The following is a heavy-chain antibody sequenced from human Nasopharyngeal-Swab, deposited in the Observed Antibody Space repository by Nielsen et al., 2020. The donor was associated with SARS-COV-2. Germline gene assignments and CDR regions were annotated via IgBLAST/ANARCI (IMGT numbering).Heavy chain of an antibody. J-gene: IGHJ6*02. CDR1: GGTFSSYA. D-gene: IGHD3-10*01. CDR3: ARIMVRGVIICGYYYGMDV. CDR2: IIPIFGTA. Sequence: SVKVSCKASGGTFSSYAISWVRQAPGQGLEWMGGIIPIFGTANYAQKFQGRVTITADESTSTAYMELSSLRSEDTAVYYCARIMVRGVIICGYYYGMDVWGQGTTVTVSS. V-gene: IGHV1-69*13.